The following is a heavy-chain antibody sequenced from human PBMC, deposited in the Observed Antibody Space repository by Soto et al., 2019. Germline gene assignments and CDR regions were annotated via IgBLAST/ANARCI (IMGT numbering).Heavy chain of an antibody. CDR1: GYTFTNYG. Sequence: GASVKVSCKASGYTFTNYGISWVRQAPGQGLEWMGWISGYNGNTSYAQKLQGRVTMTTDTSTSTAYMELRSLRSDDTAVYYCARDTRSDSYCYGMEVWGQGTTVTVS. J-gene: IGHJ6*02. CDR2: ISGYNGNT. D-gene: IGHD4-17*01. CDR3: ARDTRSDSYCYGMEV. V-gene: IGHV1-18*01.